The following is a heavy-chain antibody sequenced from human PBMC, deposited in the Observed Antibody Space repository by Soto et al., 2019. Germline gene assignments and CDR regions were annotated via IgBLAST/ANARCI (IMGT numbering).Heavy chain of an antibody. CDR3: AHXXXXXXXXXXXXXXDX. CDR2: IYWDDDK. CDR1: GFSLSTSGVG. Sequence: QITLKESGPTLVKPTQTLTLTCTFSGFSLSTSGVGVGWIRQPPGKALEWLALIYWDDDKRYSPSLKSRLTINKDTPKNQVVLTMTNMDPVDTATYYCAHXXXXXXXXXXXXXXDXXGQGTLVTVSS. J-gene: IGHJ4*02. V-gene: IGHV2-5*02.